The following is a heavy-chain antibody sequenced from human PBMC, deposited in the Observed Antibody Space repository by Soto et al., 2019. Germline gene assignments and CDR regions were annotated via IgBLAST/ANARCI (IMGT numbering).Heavy chain of an antibody. Sequence: QVQLQQWGASLLKPSETLSLTCAVYGGSFDSFYWTWIRQFPGKGLEWIGEIHRSGTTNSNPSLKSRISISVDTSKNQFSLKLTSVTAEDMAVYYCARRRLGNYGMDVWGQGTTVTVSS. CDR3: ARRRLGNYGMDV. J-gene: IGHJ6*02. CDR2: IHRSGTT. D-gene: IGHD3-10*01. CDR1: GGSFDSFY. V-gene: IGHV4-34*01.